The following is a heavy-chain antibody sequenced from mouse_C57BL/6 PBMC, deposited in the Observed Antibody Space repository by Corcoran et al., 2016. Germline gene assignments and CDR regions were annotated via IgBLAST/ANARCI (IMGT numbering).Heavy chain of an antibody. Sequence: QIQLVQSGPELKKPGETVKNSCKASGYTFTTYGMSWVKQAPGKGLKWMGWINTYSGVPTYADDFKGRFAFSLETSASTAYLQINNLKNEDTATYFCARKGYYSNYDYWGQGTTLTVSS. J-gene: IGHJ2*01. CDR3: ARKGYYSNYDY. D-gene: IGHD2-5*01. V-gene: IGHV9-3*01. CDR2: INTYSGVP. CDR1: GYTFTTYG.